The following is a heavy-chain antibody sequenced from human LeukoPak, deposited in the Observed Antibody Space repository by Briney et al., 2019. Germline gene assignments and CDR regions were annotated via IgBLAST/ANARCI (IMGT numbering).Heavy chain of an antibody. J-gene: IGHJ4*02. CDR1: GYTLTELS. Sequence: ASVKVSCKVSGYTLTELSMHWVRQAPGKGLEWMGGFAPEDGERIYAKKFQGRVTMTEDTSTDTAYMELSSLRSEDTAEYYCATPGYYFDYWGQGTLVTVSS. D-gene: IGHD6-25*01. CDR2: FAPEDGER. V-gene: IGHV1-24*01. CDR3: ATPGYYFDY.